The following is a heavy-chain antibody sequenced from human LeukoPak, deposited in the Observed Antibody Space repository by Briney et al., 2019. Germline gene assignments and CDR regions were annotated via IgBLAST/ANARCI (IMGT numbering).Heavy chain of an antibody. D-gene: IGHD2-2*01. CDR1: GFTFSGYS. V-gene: IGHV3-48*04. CDR3: ARVLGGVVPAARGYMDV. J-gene: IGHJ6*03. Sequence: GGSLRLSCAASGFTFSGYSMNWVRQAPGKGLEWVSYISSSSSTIYYADSVKGRFTISRDNAKNSLYLQMNSLRAEDTAVYYCARVLGGVVPAARGYMDVWGKGTTVTVSS. CDR2: ISSSSSTI.